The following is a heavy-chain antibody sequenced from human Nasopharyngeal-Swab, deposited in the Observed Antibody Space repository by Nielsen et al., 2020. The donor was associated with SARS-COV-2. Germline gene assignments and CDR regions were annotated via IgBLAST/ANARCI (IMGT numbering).Heavy chain of an antibody. CDR2: MNPNSGNT. D-gene: IGHD6-19*01. J-gene: IGHJ4*02. Sequence: ASVKVSCKASGYTFTSYDINWVRQATGQGLEWMGWMNPNSGNTGYAQKFQGRVTMTRNTSISTAYMELSSLRSEDTALYYCAKDQRAAVAGTLGFDYWGQGTLVTVSS. CDR3: AKDQRAAVAGTLGFDY. V-gene: IGHV1-8*01. CDR1: GYTFTSYD.